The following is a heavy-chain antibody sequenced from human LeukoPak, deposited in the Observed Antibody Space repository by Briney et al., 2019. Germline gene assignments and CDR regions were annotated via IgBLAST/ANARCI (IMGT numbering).Heavy chain of an antibody. CDR3: ARDRYMDV. CDR1: GGSISSSGYL. J-gene: IGHJ6*03. V-gene: IGHV4-61*02. CDR2: IYTSGST. Sequence: PSQTLSLTCTVSGGSISSSGYLWSWIRQPAGKGLEWIGRIYTSGSTDCNPSLKSRVTISLDTSKNQFSLKLTSVTAADTAVYYCARDRYMDVWGKGTTVTVSS.